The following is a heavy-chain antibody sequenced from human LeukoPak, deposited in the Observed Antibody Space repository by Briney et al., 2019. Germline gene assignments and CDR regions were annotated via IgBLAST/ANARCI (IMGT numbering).Heavy chain of an antibody. Sequence: SETLSLTCTVSGGSISGSSYYWGWIRQPPGKGLECIGYIYYRGSTNYNPSLKSRVTISVDTSKNQFSLKLSSVTAADTAVYYCARVKGSYDYVWGSCRLEAFDIWGQGTMVTVSS. D-gene: IGHD3-16*02. CDR3: ARVKGSYDYVWGSCRLEAFDI. CDR1: GGSISGSSYY. CDR2: IYYRGST. J-gene: IGHJ3*02. V-gene: IGHV4-61*05.